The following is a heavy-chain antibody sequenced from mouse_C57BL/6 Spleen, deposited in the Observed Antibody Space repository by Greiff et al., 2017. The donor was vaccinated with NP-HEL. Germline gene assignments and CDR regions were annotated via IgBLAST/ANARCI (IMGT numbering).Heavy chain of an antibody. D-gene: IGHD2-2*01. CDR1: GYTFTDYE. CDR3: TRGDGYDSYAMDY. Sequence: QVQLQQSGAELVRPGASVTLSCKASGYTFTDYEMHWVKQTPVHGLEWIGAIDPETGGTAYNQKFKGKAILTADKSSSTAYMELRSLTSEDSAVYYCTRGDGYDSYAMDYWGQGTSVTVSS. V-gene: IGHV1-15*01. CDR2: IDPETGGT. J-gene: IGHJ4*01.